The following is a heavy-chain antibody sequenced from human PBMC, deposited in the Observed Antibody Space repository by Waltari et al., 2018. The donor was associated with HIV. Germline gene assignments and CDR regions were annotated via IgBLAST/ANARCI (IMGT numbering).Heavy chain of an antibody. Sequence: EVQLVESGGGLVQPGRYLRLSCTASGFTFGDYAMSWVRQAPGKGLEWVGFIRSKAYGGTTEYAASVKGRFTISRDDSKSIAYLQMNSLKTEDTAVYYCTRVGATITGLDYWGQGTLVTVSS. CDR3: TRVGATITGLDY. J-gene: IGHJ4*02. CDR2: IRSKAYGGTT. D-gene: IGHD5-12*01. CDR1: GFTFGDYA. V-gene: IGHV3-49*04.